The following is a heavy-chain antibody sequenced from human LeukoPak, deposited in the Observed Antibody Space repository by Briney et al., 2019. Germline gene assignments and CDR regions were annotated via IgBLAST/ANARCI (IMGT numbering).Heavy chain of an antibody. CDR2: INHSGST. Sequence: PSETLSLTCAVYGGSFSGYYWSWIRQPPGKGLEWIGEINHSGSTNYNPSLKSRVTISVDTSKNQFSLTLTSVTAADTAVYYCASRGAYSSNWWVWFDPRGQGTLVTVSS. V-gene: IGHV4-34*01. D-gene: IGHD6-13*01. CDR1: GGSFSGYY. J-gene: IGHJ5*02. CDR3: ASRGAYSSNWWVWFDP.